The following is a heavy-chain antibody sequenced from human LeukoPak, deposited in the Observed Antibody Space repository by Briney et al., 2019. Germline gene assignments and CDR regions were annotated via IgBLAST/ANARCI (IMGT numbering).Heavy chain of an antibody. Sequence: GGSLRLSCAASGFTFSSYAMSWVRQAPGKGLEWVSTISGYSGNTYYADSVKGRFTISRDISKNTLYLQMSSLRAEDTALYYCAKVSSGCPDYWGQGTLVTVSS. D-gene: IGHD6-19*01. CDR3: AKVSSGCPDY. CDR1: GFTFSSYA. V-gene: IGHV3-23*01. CDR2: ISGYSGNT. J-gene: IGHJ4*02.